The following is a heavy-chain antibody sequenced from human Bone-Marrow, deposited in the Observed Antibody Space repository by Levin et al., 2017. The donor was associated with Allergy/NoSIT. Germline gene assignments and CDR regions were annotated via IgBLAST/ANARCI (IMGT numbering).Heavy chain of an antibody. CDR2: IYYSGSTS. J-gene: IGHJ3*02. CDR3: ARVLVRGVIIANDAFDI. Sequence: LRLSCTVSGGSISSSSYYWTWIRQHPGKGLEWIGYIYYSGSTSYYNPALMSRVTMSVDTSKSQFSLRLRSVTDADTAVYYCARVLVRGVIIANDAFDIWGQGTMVTVSS. D-gene: IGHD3-10*01. CDR1: GGSISSSSYY. V-gene: IGHV4-31*03.